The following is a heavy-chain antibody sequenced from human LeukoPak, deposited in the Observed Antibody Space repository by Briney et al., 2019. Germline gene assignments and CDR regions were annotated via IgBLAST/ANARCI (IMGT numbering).Heavy chain of an antibody. V-gene: IGHV1-2*02. CDR2: INPNSGGT. J-gene: IGHJ4*02. D-gene: IGHD3-10*01. Sequence: ASVKVSCKASGYTFTSYYMHWVRQAPGQGLEWMGWINPNSGGTNYAQKFQGRVTMTRDTSISTAYMELSRLRSDDTAVYYCARTATPLSGSYQFDYWGQGTLVTVSS. CDR1: GYTFTSYY. CDR3: ARTATPLSGSYQFDY.